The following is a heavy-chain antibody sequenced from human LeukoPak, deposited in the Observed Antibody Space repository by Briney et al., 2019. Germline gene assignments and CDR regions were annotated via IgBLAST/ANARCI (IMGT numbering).Heavy chain of an antibody. J-gene: IGHJ5*02. CDR3: TRGSGTINWFDP. CDR2: IRSKANSYAT. D-gene: IGHD2-15*01. Sequence: QAGGSLRLSCAASGFTFSGSAMHWARQASRKGLEWVGRIRSKANSYATAYAASVKGRFTISRDDSKNTAYLQMNSLKTEDTAVYYCTRGSGTINWFDPWGQGTLVTVSS. CDR1: GFTFSGSA. V-gene: IGHV3-73*01.